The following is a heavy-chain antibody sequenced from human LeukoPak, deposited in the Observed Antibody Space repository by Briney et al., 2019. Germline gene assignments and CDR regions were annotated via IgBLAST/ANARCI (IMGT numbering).Heavy chain of an antibody. CDR1: GGSISSYY. J-gene: IGHJ4*02. D-gene: IGHD3-22*01. V-gene: IGHV4-59*08. Sequence: SETLSLTCTVSGGSISSYYWSWIRQPPGKGLEWIGYIYYSGSTNYNPSLKSRVTISVDTSKNQFSLKLSSVTAADTAVYYCARVLYYDSSGYYYSDDYWGQGTLVTVSS. CDR3: ARVLYYDSSGYYYSDDY. CDR2: IYYSGST.